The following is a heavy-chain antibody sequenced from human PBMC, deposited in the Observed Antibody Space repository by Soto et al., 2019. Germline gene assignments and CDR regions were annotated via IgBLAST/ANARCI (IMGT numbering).Heavy chain of an antibody. J-gene: IGHJ4*02. CDR2: ISAYNGNT. D-gene: IGHD3-3*01. Sequence: ASVKVSCKASGYTFTSYGISWVRQAPGQGLEWMGWISAYNGNTNYAQKLQGRVTMTTDTSTSTAYMELRSLRSDDTAVYYCARDPELRFLEWPLFDYWGQGTLVTVSS. CDR1: GYTFTSYG. V-gene: IGHV1-18*01. CDR3: ARDPELRFLEWPLFDY.